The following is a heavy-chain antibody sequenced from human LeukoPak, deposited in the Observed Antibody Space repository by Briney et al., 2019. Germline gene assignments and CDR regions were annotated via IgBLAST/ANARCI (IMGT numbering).Heavy chain of an antibody. CDR3: ARTGVIEYYFDY. Sequence: SETLSLTCTVSGGSISGYYWSWIRQPPGKGLEWIGYIYYSGSTNYNPSLKSRVTISVDTSKNQFSLKLSSVTAADTAVYYCARTGVIEYYFDYWGQGTLVSVSS. CDR1: GGSISGYY. J-gene: IGHJ4*02. CDR2: IYYSGST. V-gene: IGHV4-59*01. D-gene: IGHD3-10*01.